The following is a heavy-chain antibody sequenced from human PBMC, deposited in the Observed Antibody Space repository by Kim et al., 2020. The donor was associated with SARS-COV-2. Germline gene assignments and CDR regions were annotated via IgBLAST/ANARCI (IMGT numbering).Heavy chain of an antibody. J-gene: IGHJ6*02. Sequence: ADTVKGRYTISGDNSKNSLYLQMNSLRTEDTALYYCAKDMAVAGDYGMDVWGQGTTVTVSS. CDR3: AKDMAVAGDYGMDV. D-gene: IGHD6-19*01. V-gene: IGHV3-43*01.